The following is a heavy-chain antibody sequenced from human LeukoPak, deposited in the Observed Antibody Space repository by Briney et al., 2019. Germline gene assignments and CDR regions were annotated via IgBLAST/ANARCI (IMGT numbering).Heavy chain of an antibody. CDR3: ARDVGAVSDY. Sequence: EGSLRLSCATSGFTFSSYWMHWVRQAPGKGLVWVSRISSDGSSTTYADSVRGRFTISRDNAKSTLSLQMNSLRDEDTAVYYCARDVGAVSDYWGRGTLVTVSS. CDR2: ISSDGSST. CDR1: GFTFSSYW. D-gene: IGHD3-10*01. J-gene: IGHJ4*02. V-gene: IGHV3-74*01.